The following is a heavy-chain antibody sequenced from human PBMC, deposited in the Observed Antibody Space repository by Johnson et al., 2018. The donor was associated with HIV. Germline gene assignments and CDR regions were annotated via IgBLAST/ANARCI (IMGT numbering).Heavy chain of an antibody. CDR3: TTDPIAAAGHDAFDI. J-gene: IGHJ3*02. Sequence: VQLVESGGGLVKPGGSLRLSCAVSGFTFSDAWMSWVRQAPGKGLEWVGRIKRKSDGETTDYAAPVKGRFTISRDDSKNTLYLQMNSLKTEDTAVYYCTTDPIAAAGHDAFDIWGQGTMVTVSS. D-gene: IGHD6-13*01. CDR2: IKRKSDGETT. CDR1: GFTFSDAW. V-gene: IGHV3-15*01.